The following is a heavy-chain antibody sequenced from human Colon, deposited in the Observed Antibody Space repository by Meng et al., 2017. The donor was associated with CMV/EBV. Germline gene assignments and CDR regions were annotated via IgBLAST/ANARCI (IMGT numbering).Heavy chain of an antibody. Sequence: GESLKISCAASGFTFSRYAMSWVRQAPGRGLEWVSAITGSGDTPYYADSVKGRVTVSRDNSKNTLYLEMSSLRAEDTAGYYCAKAMNSVVPAAVYCDSWGQGTLVTVSS. V-gene: IGHV3-23*01. J-gene: IGHJ4*02. D-gene: IGHD2-2*01. CDR1: GFTFSRYA. CDR3: AKAMNSVVPAAVYCDS. CDR2: ITGSGDTP.